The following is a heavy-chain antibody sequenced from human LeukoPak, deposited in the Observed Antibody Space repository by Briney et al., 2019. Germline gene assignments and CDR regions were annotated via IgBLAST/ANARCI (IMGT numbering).Heavy chain of an antibody. D-gene: IGHD3-10*01. CDR3: ARVRHVWFGELPDY. CDR1: GCSISSYY. J-gene: IGHJ4*02. Sequence: SETLSLTCTVSGCSISSYYWSWIRQPARKGLEWIGRIYTSGSTNYNPSLKSRVTMSVDTSKNQFSLKLSSVTAPDTAVYYCARVRHVWFGELPDYWGQGTLVTVSS. V-gene: IGHV4-4*07. CDR2: IYTSGST.